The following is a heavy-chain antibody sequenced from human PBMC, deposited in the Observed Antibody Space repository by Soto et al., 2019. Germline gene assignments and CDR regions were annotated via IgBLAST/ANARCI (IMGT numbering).Heavy chain of an antibody. CDR1: GGSISRSTYY. J-gene: IGHJ5*02. Sequence: KPSETLSLTCTVSGGSISRSTYYWGWIRQPPGKGLEWIGSIYYSGSTYYRPSLKSRVTISVDTSKNQFSLKLSSVTAADTAVYYCARQVPAAIRLGWFDPWGQGTLVTLSS. CDR3: ARQVPAAIRLGWFDP. CDR2: IYYSGST. V-gene: IGHV4-39*01. D-gene: IGHD2-2*02.